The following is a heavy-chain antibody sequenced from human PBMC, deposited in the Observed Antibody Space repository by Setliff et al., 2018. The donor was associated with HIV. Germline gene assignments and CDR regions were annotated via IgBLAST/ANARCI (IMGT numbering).Heavy chain of an antibody. D-gene: IGHD3-16*02. CDR1: GASISSDY. CDR3: AREEYSYIDF. J-gene: IGHJ4*02. V-gene: IGHV4-4*08. CDR2: IYTSGTT. Sequence: SETLSLTCTVSGASISSDYWSWIRQPPGKGLEWIGRIYTSGTTNFNPSLKSRVTISRDPSKNQFSLNLNSVTAADTAVYYCAREEYSYIDFWGQGTLVTVSS.